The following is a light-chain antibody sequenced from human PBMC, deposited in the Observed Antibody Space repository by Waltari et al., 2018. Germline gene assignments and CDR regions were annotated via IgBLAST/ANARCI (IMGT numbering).Light chain of an antibody. Sequence: EIVLTQSPGTLSLSPGERATLSCRASQSVTSNYLAWYQQKPGQAPRPLIFGASSRATGIPDRFSGSGSGTDFTLTISRLEPEDFAVYYCQHYVSSPLTFGQGTKVEIK. V-gene: IGKV3-20*01. CDR1: QSVTSNY. CDR3: QHYVSSPLT. J-gene: IGKJ1*01. CDR2: GAS.